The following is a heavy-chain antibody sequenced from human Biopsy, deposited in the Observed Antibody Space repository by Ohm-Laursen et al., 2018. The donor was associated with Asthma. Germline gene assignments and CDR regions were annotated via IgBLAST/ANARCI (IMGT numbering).Heavy chain of an antibody. Sequence: SLRLSCTASGFAVSRDYMFWVRQAPGKGLEWVSGIYSGGTSHTEDSVRGRFTISSDYSKNTLYLQMHSLRAEDTAVYYCARGDSSNWSHYYFDYWGQGTLVTVSS. J-gene: IGHJ4*02. V-gene: IGHV3-53*01. CDR2: IYSGGTS. D-gene: IGHD3-22*01. CDR1: GFAVSRDY. CDR3: ARGDSSNWSHYYFDY.